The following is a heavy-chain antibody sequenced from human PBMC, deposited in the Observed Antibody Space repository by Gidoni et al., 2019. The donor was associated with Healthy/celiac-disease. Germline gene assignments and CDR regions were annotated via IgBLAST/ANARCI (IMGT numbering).Heavy chain of an antibody. CDR1: GYTFTSYG. V-gene: IGHV1-18*01. CDR2: ISAYNGNT. J-gene: IGHJ6*03. D-gene: IGHD1-26*01. CDR3: ARGSEVGATSRRGYYYYMDV. Sequence: QVQLVQSGAEVKKPGASVKVSCKASGYTFTSYGISWVRQAPGQGLEWMGWISAYNGNTNYAQKLQGRVTMTTDTATSTAYMELRILRSDDTAVYYCARGSEVGATSRRGYYYYMDVWGKGTTVTVSS.